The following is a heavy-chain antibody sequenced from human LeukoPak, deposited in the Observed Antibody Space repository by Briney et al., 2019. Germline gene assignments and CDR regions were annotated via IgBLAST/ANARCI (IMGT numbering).Heavy chain of an antibody. CDR3: ARDTEDDDGSTTFDY. CDR1: GFTFSDYY. Sequence: RSGGSLRLSCAISGFTFSDYYFSWIRQAPGKGLEWISYISSSGNVIYYADSVKGRFTIPRDNAKNSLYLQMNSLRVEDTAVYYCARDTEDDDGSTTFDYWGQGTLVTVSS. J-gene: IGHJ4*02. CDR2: ISSSGNVI. D-gene: IGHD1-26*01. V-gene: IGHV3-11*01.